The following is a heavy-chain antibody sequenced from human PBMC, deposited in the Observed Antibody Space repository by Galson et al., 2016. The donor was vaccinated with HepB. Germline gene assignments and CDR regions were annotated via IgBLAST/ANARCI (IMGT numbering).Heavy chain of an antibody. V-gene: IGHV1-3*01. CDR1: GYTFTKYP. CDR3: VRDLTRRDTSGSSRDY. CDR2: IHHGNSDR. D-gene: IGHD3-10*01. J-gene: IGHJ4*02. Sequence: SVKVSCKASGYTFTKYPIHWVRQAPGQRPEYMGWIHHGNSDRYFSQIFKDRFTIATDTSASSVYMEMSSLISEDTAVDYCVRDLTRRDTSGSSRDYWGRGTLPTASS.